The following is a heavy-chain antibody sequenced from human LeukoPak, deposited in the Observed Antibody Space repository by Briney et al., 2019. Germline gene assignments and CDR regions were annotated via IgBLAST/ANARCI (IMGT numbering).Heavy chain of an antibody. V-gene: IGHV3-30*18. Sequence: GGSLRLSCAASGFTFSSYGMHWVRQAPGKGLEWVAVISYDGSNKYYADSVKGRFTISRDNSKNTLYLQMNSLRAEDTAVYYCAKDSGTKRTASPDYWGQGTLVTVSS. D-gene: IGHD2-15*01. CDR3: AKDSGTKRTASPDY. CDR2: ISYDGSNK. J-gene: IGHJ4*02. CDR1: GFTFSSYG.